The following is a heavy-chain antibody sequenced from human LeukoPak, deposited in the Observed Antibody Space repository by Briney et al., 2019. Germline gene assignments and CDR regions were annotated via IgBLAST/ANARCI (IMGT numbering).Heavy chain of an antibody. CDR1: GITVTNAW. Sequence: GGSLRLSCAASGITVTNAWMSWVRQAPGKGLEWVSIIYRGGNAYYADSVGGRFTISRDNSENTLYLHMNDLGVEDTAVYYCARGGDSTSWNWFGPWGQGTLVTVSS. V-gene: IGHV3-53*01. J-gene: IGHJ5*02. CDR2: IYRGGNA. D-gene: IGHD6-6*01. CDR3: ARGGDSTSWNWFGP.